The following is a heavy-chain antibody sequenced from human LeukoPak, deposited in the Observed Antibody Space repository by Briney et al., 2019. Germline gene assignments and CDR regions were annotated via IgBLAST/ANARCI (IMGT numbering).Heavy chain of an antibody. CDR1: GGPISSSSYY. J-gene: IGHJ4*02. CDR3: ASTPSARITIFGVVIN. V-gene: IGHV4-39*01. CDR2: IYYSGST. Sequence: SETLSLTCTVSGGPISSSSYYWGWIRQPPGKGLEWIGSIYYSGSTYYNPSLKSRVTISVDTSKNQFSLKLGSVTAADTAVYYCASTPSARITIFGVVINWGQGTLVTVSS. D-gene: IGHD3-3*01.